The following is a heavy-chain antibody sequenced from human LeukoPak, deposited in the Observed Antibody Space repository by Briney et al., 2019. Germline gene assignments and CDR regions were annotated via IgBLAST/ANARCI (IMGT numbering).Heavy chain of an antibody. J-gene: IGHJ3*02. V-gene: IGHV4-61*02. D-gene: IGHD3-22*01. CDR2: IYTSGST. CDR1: GGSICSGSYF. CDR3: AGYYDSSGPMGYRI. Sequence: SETLSLTCTVSGGSICSGSYFWSWIRQPAGKGLEWIGRIYTSGSTKYNPSLKSRVTISVDTSRNQFSLKLSSVTAADTAVYYCAGYYDSSGPMGYRIWGQGTMVTVSS.